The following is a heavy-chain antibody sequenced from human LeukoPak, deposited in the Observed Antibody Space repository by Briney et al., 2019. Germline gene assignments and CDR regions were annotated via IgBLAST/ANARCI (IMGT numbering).Heavy chain of an antibody. D-gene: IGHD6-13*01. CDR3: ARTKYSSSGPLDAFDI. CDR1: GGSISSYY. Sequence: SETLSLTCTVSGGSISSYYWSWIRQPPGKGLEWIGYIYYSGSTNYNPSLKSRVTISVDTSKNHFSLKLSSVTAADTAVYYCARTKYSSSGPLDAFDIWGQGTMVTVSS. CDR2: IYYSGST. V-gene: IGHV4-59*01. J-gene: IGHJ3*02.